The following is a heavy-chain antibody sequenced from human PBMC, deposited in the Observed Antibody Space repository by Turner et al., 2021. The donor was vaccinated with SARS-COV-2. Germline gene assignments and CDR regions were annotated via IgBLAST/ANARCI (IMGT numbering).Heavy chain of an antibody. CDR1: GFTFSDYA. V-gene: IGHV3-30-3*01. CDR3: ARGVTTEWYYGLGV. Sequence: QVQLVESGGGVVQPGMSLRLSCAVSGFTFSDYAMYWVRQAPGKGLEWVAVISYDGNNDYYAGFVKGRFTISRDNSENTLYLQLNILRADDTAVYYCARGVTTEWYYGLGVWGQGTTVTVS. D-gene: IGHD4-17*01. J-gene: IGHJ6*02. CDR2: ISYDGNND.